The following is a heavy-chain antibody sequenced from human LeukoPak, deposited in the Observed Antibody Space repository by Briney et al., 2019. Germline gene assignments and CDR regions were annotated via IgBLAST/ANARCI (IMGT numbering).Heavy chain of an antibody. CDR3: ARAVSYGSGSASPYYYYMDV. Sequence: GGSLRLSCAASGFTFSSYSMNWVRQAPGKGLEWVSSISSSSSYIYYADSVKGRFTISRDNAKNSLYLQMNSLRAEDTAVYYCARAVSYGSGSASPYYYYMDVWGKGTTVTVSS. CDR1: GFTFSSYS. D-gene: IGHD3-10*01. J-gene: IGHJ6*03. V-gene: IGHV3-21*01. CDR2: ISSSSSYI.